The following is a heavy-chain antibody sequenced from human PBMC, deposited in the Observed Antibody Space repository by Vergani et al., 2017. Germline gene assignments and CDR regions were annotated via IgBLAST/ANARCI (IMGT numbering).Heavy chain of an antibody. J-gene: IGHJ4*02. CDR3: GRDDYGGYSDY. V-gene: IGHV3-48*04. D-gene: IGHD4-23*01. Sequence: EVQLVESGGGLVQPGGSLRLSCAASGFFFSSYTMNWVRQAPGTGLEWISSINTNSRTTYYADSVKGRFTIFRDHDTNSLFLQMSSLKAEDTAVYYCGRDDYGGYSDYWGQGILVTVAS. CDR2: INTNSRTT. CDR1: GFFFSSYT.